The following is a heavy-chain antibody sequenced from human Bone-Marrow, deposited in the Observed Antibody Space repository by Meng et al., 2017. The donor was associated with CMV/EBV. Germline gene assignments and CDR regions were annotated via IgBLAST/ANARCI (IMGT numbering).Heavy chain of an antibody. CDR1: GYTFTGYY. Sequence: ASVKVSCKASGYTFTGYYMHWVRQAPGQGLEWMGWINPNSGGTNYAQKFQGRVTMTRDTSMSTGYMELSRLRSDDTAVYYCAIDLLYASSGYPDYWGQGTLVTVSS. CDR2: INPNSGGT. D-gene: IGHD3-22*01. V-gene: IGHV1-2*02. CDR3: AIDLLYASSGYPDY. J-gene: IGHJ4*02.